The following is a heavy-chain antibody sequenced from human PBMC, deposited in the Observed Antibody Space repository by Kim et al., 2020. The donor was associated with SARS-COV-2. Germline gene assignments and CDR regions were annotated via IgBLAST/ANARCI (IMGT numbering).Heavy chain of an antibody. J-gene: IGHJ6*02. Sequence: GGSLRLSCAASGFSFSNYWMSWVRQAPGKGLEWVANIKEDGSAKYYVDSVKGRFTISRDNAKNSLYLQMDSLRAEDTAVYYCARHPRMTTILVVPDVWGQGTPVTVSS. V-gene: IGHV3-7*01. CDR2: IKEDGSAK. CDR1: GFSFSNYW. D-gene: IGHD3-22*01. CDR3: ARHPRMTTILVVPDV.